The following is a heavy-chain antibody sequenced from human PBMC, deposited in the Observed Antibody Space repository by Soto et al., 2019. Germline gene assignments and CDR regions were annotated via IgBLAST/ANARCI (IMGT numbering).Heavy chain of an antibody. CDR2: IIPIFGTA. D-gene: IGHD6-19*01. CDR3: AREKSGWYYYYGMDV. Sequence: SVKVSCKASGGTFSSYAISWVRQAPGQGLEWMGGIIPIFGTANYAQKFQGRVTITADKSTSTAYMELSSLRSEDTAVYYCAREKSGWYYYYGMDVWGQGTTVTVSS. J-gene: IGHJ6*02. V-gene: IGHV1-69*06. CDR1: GGTFSSYA.